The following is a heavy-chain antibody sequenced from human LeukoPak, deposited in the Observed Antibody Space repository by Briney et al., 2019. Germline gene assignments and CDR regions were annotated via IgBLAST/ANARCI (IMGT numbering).Heavy chain of an antibody. CDR2: IKQDGSEK. Sequence: QPGGCLRPSCAPSGFTVSSYWMSSVRQAPRKGLGWVANIKQDGSEKYYVDSVKGRFTISRDNAKNSLYLQMNSLRAEDTAVYYCARKAYGLDVWGKGTTVTVSS. CDR1: GFTVSSYW. CDR3: ARKAYGLDV. J-gene: IGHJ6*04. V-gene: IGHV3-7*03.